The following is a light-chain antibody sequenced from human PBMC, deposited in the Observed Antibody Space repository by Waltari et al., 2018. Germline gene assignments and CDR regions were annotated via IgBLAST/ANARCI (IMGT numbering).Light chain of an antibody. CDR2: EVS. CDR3: SSYAGSNNLV. J-gene: IGLJ3*02. Sequence: QSALTQPPSASGSPGQSVTISCTGTSSDVGGYNYVSWYQQHPGKAPKLIIYEVSKRPSGAPDRFSGSKSGNTASLTVSGLQAEDEADYYCSSYAGSNNLVVGGGTKVTVL. V-gene: IGLV2-8*01. CDR1: SSDVGGYNY.